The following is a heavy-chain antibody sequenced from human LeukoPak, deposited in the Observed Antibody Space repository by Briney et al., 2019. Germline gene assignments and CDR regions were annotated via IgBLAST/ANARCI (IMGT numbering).Heavy chain of an antibody. CDR1: GFTFSSYE. Sequence: GGSLRLSCAASGFTFSSYEMNWVRQAPGKGLVWVSRMNEDGRRTDNAGSVRGRFTISRDIAKNTLFLQMNSLRAEDTAVYHCVRDFGGEEDFWGQGTLVTVSS. V-gene: IGHV3-74*01. CDR3: VRDFGGEEDF. CDR2: MNEDGRRT. D-gene: IGHD2-15*01. J-gene: IGHJ4*02.